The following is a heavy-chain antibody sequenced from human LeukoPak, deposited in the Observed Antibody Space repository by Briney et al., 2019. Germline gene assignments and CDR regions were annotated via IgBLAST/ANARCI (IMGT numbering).Heavy chain of an antibody. D-gene: IGHD3-22*01. CDR3: AKDRTPYYYDSSGYYPGVGGPLGY. Sequence: GGSLRLSRAASGFSLSRFWMSWVRQSPGAGPDWVANIKQDVSEKAYAASVRGRFTISRDNAKNSPYPQMNSLRAEDTALYYCAKDRTPYYYDSSGYYPGVGGPLGYWGQGTLVTVSS. V-gene: IGHV3-7*03. CDR2: IKQDVSEK. CDR1: GFSLSRFW. J-gene: IGHJ4*02.